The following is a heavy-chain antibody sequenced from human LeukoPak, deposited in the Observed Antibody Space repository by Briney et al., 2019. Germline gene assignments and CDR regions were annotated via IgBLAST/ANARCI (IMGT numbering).Heavy chain of an antibody. V-gene: IGHV3-7*01. J-gene: IGHJ6*04. CDR1: GFTFSSYW. Sequence: PGGSLRLSCAASGFTFSSYWMSWVRQAPGKELEWVANINQDGSGKYYVDSVKGRFTISRDNAKNSLYLQMNTLRAEDTAVYHCARGGGGMDVWGKGTTVTVSS. CDR2: INQDGSGK. CDR3: ARGGGGMDV. D-gene: IGHD3-16*01.